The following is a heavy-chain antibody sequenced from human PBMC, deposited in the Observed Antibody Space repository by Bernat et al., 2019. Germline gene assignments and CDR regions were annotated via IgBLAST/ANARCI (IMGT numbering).Heavy chain of an antibody. CDR3: AGAHRTVVILGGYYFDY. D-gene: IGHD3-16*01. CDR1: GGSISSRNYY. J-gene: IGHJ4*02. V-gene: IGHV4-39*01. CDR2: LYYSGST. Sequence: QLQLQESGPGLVKPSETLSPTCTGSGGSISSRNYYWGWIRKPPGKGLVWIGNLYYSGSTYYNPSLKSRVTISVDTSKNQFSLKLSSVTAADTSLYYCAGAHRTVVILGGYYFDYWGQGTLVTVSS.